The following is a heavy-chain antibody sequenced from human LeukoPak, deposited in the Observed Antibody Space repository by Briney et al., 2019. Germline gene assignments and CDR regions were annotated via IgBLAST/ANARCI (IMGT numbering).Heavy chain of an antibody. CDR1: GLTVSSNY. V-gene: IGHV3-53*05. J-gene: IGHJ4*02. Sequence: QTGGSLRLSCAASGLTVSSNYMSWVRQAPGKGLEWVSVIYSGGSTYYADSVKGRFTISRDNSKNTLYLQMNSLRSEDTAVYYCATDIVVVPAAWYSTALRYWGQGTLVTVSS. CDR3: ATDIVVVPAAWYSTALRY. D-gene: IGHD2-2*01. CDR2: IYSGGST.